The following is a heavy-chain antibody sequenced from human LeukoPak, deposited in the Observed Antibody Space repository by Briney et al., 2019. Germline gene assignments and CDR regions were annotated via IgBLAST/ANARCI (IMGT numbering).Heavy chain of an antibody. CDR1: GFTVSSNY. Sequence: GGSLRLSCAASGFTVSSNYMSWVRQAPGKGLEWVSVIYRGGSKYYADSVKGRFTISRDNSKNTLYLQMNSLRAEDTAVYYCARERYSSGWYSDYWGQGTLVTVSS. J-gene: IGHJ4*02. CDR3: ARERYSSGWYSDY. D-gene: IGHD6-19*01. V-gene: IGHV3-66*02. CDR2: IYRGGSK.